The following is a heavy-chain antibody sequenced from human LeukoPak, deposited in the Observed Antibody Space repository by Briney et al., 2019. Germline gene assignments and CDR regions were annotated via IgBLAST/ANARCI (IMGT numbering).Heavy chain of an antibody. J-gene: IGHJ3*01. D-gene: IGHD6-19*01. CDR3: ARPYNSGWYGVFDF. V-gene: IGHV1-58*02. CDR2: IVVGSGNT. CDR1: GFTFTSSA. Sequence: ASVKVSCKASGFTFTSSAMQWVRQARGQRLEWIGWIVVGSGNTNYAQKFQERVTVTRDMSTSTAYMELSSLISDDTAVYYCARPYNSGWYGVFDFWGQGTMVTVSS.